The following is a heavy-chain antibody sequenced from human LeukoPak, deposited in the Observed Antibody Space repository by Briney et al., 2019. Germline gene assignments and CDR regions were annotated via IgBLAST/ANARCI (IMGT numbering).Heavy chain of an antibody. Sequence: ASVKVSXKASGYTFTSYGISWVRQAPGQGLEWMGWISAYNDNTNYAQKLQGRVTMTTDTSTSTAYMELRSLRSDDTAVYYCARVYSGYDWGQFDYWGQGTLVTVSS. J-gene: IGHJ4*02. CDR2: ISAYNDNT. CDR1: GYTFTSYG. V-gene: IGHV1-18*01. CDR3: ARVYSGYDWGQFDY. D-gene: IGHD5-12*01.